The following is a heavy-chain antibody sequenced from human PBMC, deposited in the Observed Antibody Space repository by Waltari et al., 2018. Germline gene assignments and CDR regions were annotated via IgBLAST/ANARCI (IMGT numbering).Heavy chain of an antibody. Sequence: EVKLVESGGGVVQAGGSLILSCAAAGFTFSDNWMHWGRQATGTGVVWVSRMNSDASIKDYADSVKGRFTISRDNAENTLYLQMNSLRIEDTAIYYCVRGSSGWYGTDFWGQGTLVTVSS. V-gene: IGHV3-74*01. CDR3: VRGSSGWYGTDF. CDR1: GFTFSDNW. J-gene: IGHJ4*02. CDR2: MNSDASIK. D-gene: IGHD6-19*01.